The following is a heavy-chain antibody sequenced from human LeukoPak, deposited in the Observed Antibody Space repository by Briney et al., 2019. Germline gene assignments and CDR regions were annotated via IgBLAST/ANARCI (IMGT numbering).Heavy chain of an antibody. CDR1: GGSISSYY. V-gene: IGHV4-59*08. D-gene: IGHD6-13*01. Sequence: SETLSLTCTVSGGSISSYYWSWIRQPPGKGLEWIGYIYFIGSTNYNPSLKSRVTISVDTSKDQFSLKLSSVTAADTAVYYCARLAPGDSSTWYEAFDIWGQGTTVTVSS. J-gene: IGHJ3*02. CDR2: IYFIGST. CDR3: ARLAPGDSSTWYEAFDI.